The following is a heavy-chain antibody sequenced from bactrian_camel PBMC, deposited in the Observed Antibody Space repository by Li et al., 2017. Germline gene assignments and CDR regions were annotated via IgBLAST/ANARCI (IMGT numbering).Heavy chain of an antibody. CDR2: MYNGGSST. Sequence: HVQLVESGGGSVQAGGSLTLSCVASGNTYAIYCLGWFRQAPGKEREAVAPMYNGGSSTYYADSVKGRFTISQDTAKNTLYLQMNSLNPEDTSTYYCAAVVGGGYSYLPDPRYSSLGQGTQVTVS. D-gene: IGHD2*01. CDR3: AAVVGGGYSYLPDPRYSS. CDR1: GNTYAIYC. V-gene: IGHV3S54*01. J-gene: IGHJ6*01.